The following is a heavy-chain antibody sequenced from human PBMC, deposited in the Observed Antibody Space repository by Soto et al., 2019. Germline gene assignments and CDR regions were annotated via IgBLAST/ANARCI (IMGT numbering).Heavy chain of an antibody. V-gene: IGHV5-10-1*01. J-gene: IGHJ6*02. CDR1: GYSFTSYW. CDR3: ARPGIAAAGTGTSNYYYGMDV. D-gene: IGHD6-13*01. Sequence: GSLKISCKGSGYSFTSYWISWVRQMPGKGLEWMGRIDPSDSYTNYSPSFQGHVTISADKSISTAYLQWSSLKASDTAMYYCARPGIAAAGTGTSNYYYGMDVWGQGTTVTVSS. CDR2: IDPSDSYT.